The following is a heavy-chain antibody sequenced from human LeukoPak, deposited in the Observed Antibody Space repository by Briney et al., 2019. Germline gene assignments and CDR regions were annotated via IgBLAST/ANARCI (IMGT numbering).Heavy chain of an antibody. V-gene: IGHV3-15*01. Sequence: KTLGCLRLSCVASGFSFTSAWMVWVRQAPGKGLEWVGRITVNIDGGTTDLAAPVKGRFTISRDDSRSTVYPQMDSLKTEDTAVYYCTTDFSHFDLSRGYYSYWGLGTSVSVS. CDR3: TTDFSHFDLSRGYYSY. CDR1: GFSFTSAW. D-gene: IGHD3-3*01. CDR2: ITVNIDGGTT. J-gene: IGHJ4*02.